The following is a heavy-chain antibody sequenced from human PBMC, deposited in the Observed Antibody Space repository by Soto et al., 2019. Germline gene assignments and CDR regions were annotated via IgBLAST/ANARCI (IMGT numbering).Heavy chain of an antibody. CDR3: AKSYYGDYDHRLLFDN. Sequence: GASVKVSCKASGYTFTSYDINWVRQATGQGLEWMGWMNPNSGNTGYAQKFQGRVTMTRNTSISTAYMELSSLRSEDTAVYYCAKSYYGDYDHRLLFDNWGQGTLVTVSS. CDR1: GYTFTSYD. CDR2: MNPNSGNT. D-gene: IGHD4-17*01. J-gene: IGHJ4*02. V-gene: IGHV1-8*01.